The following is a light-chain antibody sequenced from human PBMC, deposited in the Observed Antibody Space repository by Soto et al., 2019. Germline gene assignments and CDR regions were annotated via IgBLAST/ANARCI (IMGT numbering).Light chain of an antibody. CDR2: DAS. J-gene: IGKJ1*01. CDR1: QSIGNS. V-gene: IGKV3-11*01. CDR3: QQRTNWPPWT. Sequence: EIVLTQSPATLSLFPGERATLSCRASQSIGNSLAWYQHRPGQAPRLLIYDASNRATGIPARFSGSGSGTVFTLTIGSLEPEDFAFYYCQQRTNWPPWTFGQGTKVEVK.